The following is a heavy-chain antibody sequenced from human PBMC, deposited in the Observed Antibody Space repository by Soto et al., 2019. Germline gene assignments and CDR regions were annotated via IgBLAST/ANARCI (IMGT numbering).Heavy chain of an antibody. V-gene: IGHV4-59*02. CDR3: ARDRSTYGGGGTGEVKENWFDP. Sequence: SETLSLTCPVSGGSVRHYYWSWVRQSPWKGLEWIGYAYYSGSTDYNPSLKSRVTMSVDTSKNQVSLKLNSVTTADTAVYYCARDRSTYGGGGTGEVKENWFDPWGPGTLVTVSS. D-gene: IGHD2-8*01. CDR2: AYYSGST. J-gene: IGHJ5*02. CDR1: GGSVRHYY.